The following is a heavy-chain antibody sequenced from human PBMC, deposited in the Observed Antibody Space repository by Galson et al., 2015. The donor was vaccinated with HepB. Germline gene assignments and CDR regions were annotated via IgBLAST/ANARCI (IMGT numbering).Heavy chain of an antibody. CDR2: TDTPGNP. D-gene: IGHD6-19*01. Sequence: LRLSCAASGFTFDTYDMHWVRQAAGGGLEWVSGTDTPGNPYSPDSLRGRFTISRDNAKNSLYLQMNSLRAGDTAVYYCARARAGTHYLDYWGQGTLVTVSS. V-gene: IGHV3-13*05. J-gene: IGHJ4*02. CDR3: ARARAGTHYLDY. CDR1: GFTFDTYD.